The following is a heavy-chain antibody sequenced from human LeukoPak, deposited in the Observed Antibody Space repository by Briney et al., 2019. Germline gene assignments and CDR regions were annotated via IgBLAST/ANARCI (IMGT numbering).Heavy chain of an antibody. J-gene: IGHJ4*02. CDR2: IKQDGSEK. D-gene: IGHD3-22*01. CDR1: GFTFSSYW. Sequence: GGSLRLSCAASGFTFSSYWMSWVRQAPGKGLEWVANIKQDGSEKYYVDSVKGRFTISRDNAKNSLYLQMNSLRAEDTAVYYCARGDYYDSSGYYLGPYYFDYWGQGTLVTVSS. V-gene: IGHV3-7*01. CDR3: ARGDYYDSSGYYLGPYYFDY.